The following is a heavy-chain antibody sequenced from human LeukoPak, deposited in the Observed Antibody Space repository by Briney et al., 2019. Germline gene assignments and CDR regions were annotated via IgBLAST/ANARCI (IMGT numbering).Heavy chain of an antibody. CDR2: IYYSGST. CDR1: GGSISSSSYY. J-gene: IGHJ4*02. D-gene: IGHD3-22*01. CDR3: AGDSSGYYDY. V-gene: IGHV4-39*01. Sequence: SETLSLTCTVSGGSISSSSYYWGWIRQPPGKGLEWIGSIYYSGSTYYNPSLKSRVTISVDTSKNQFSLKLSSVTAADTAVYYCAGDSSGYYDYWGQGTLVTVSS.